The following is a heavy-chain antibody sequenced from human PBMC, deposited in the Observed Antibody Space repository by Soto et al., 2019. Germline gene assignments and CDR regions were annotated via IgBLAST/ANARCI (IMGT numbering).Heavy chain of an antibody. CDR1: GGTFSSYA. V-gene: IGHV1-69*12. J-gene: IGHJ6*02. D-gene: IGHD7-27*01. Sequence: QVQLVQSGAEVKKPGSSVKVSCKASGGTFSSYAISWVRQAPGQGLEWMGGIIPIFGTANYAQKFQGRVTITADESTSTAYMELSSVRSEDTAVYYCASKPGNRGGYYYYGMDVWGQGTTVTVSS. CDR2: IIPIFGTA. CDR3: ASKPGNRGGYYYYGMDV.